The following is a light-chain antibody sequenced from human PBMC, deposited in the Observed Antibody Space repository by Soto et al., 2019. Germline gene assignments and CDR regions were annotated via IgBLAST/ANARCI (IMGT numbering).Light chain of an antibody. CDR2: DAS. CDR3: KQRRHLPS. V-gene: IGKV3-11*01. CDR1: QSVSSY. J-gene: IGKJ3*01. Sequence: EIVLTQSPATLYLSPGERATLSCRASQSVSSYLAWYQPQPGQAPRLLIYDASNKATCIPARFSGSGSGTDFTLTISSLEPEYFAVYYGKQRRHLPSFGPGTKVDIK.